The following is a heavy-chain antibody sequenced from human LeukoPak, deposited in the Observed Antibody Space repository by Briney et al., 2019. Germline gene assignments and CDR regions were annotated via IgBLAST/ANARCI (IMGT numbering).Heavy chain of an antibody. J-gene: IGHJ4*02. CDR1: GFTFSSYA. D-gene: IGHD5-18*01. Sequence: GGSLRLSCAASGFTFSSYAMSWVRQAPGKGLEWVSAISGSGGSTYYADSVKGRFTISRDNSKNTLYLQMNSLRAEDTAVYYCASGEGYSYGFDYWGQGTLVTVSS. V-gene: IGHV3-23*01. CDR2: ISGSGGST. CDR3: ASGEGYSYGFDY.